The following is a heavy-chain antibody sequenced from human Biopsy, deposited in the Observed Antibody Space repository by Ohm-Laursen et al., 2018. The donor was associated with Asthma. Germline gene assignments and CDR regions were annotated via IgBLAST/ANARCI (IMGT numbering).Heavy chain of an antibody. CDR3: ARGPELDV. CDR2: TNERGVT. CDR1: PGSFSGFF. V-gene: IGHV4-34*01. J-gene: IGHJ6*02. Sequence: GTLSLTCDVYPGSFSGFFWTWIRQSPGKGLEWIGETNERGVTNNNPSLKSRVIISIDTYWNRVSLKLTSVTATDTAVYYCARGPELDVWGQGTTVTVSS.